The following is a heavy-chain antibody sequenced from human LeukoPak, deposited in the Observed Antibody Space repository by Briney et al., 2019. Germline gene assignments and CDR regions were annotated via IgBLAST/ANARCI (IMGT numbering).Heavy chain of an antibody. J-gene: IGHJ4*02. V-gene: IGHV3-11*04. CDR2: ISSGSTI. CDR3: ARGPNSNWSGLDF. CDR1: GFTFSDYY. D-gene: IGHD6-6*01. Sequence: GGSLRLSCAASGFTFSDYYMSWIRQAPGKGLEWVSYISSGSTIYYADSVKGRFTISRDNAKNTLYLQVNNLRAEDTAVYYCARGPNSNWSGLDFWGQGTLLTVSS.